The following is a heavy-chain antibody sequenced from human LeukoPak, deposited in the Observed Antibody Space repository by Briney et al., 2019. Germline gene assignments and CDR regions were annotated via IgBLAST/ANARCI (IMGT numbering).Heavy chain of an antibody. CDR3: AKVFIWFGELSHFDY. V-gene: IGHV3-30*18. Sequence: GGSLRLSCAASGFTFSSYGMHWVRQAPGKGLEWVAVISNDGSNKYFVDSVKGRFTISRDNSKNTLYLQMNSLRAEDTAVYYCAKVFIWFGELSHFDYWGQGTLVTVSS. D-gene: IGHD3-10*01. CDR1: GFTFSSYG. CDR2: ISNDGSNK. J-gene: IGHJ4*02.